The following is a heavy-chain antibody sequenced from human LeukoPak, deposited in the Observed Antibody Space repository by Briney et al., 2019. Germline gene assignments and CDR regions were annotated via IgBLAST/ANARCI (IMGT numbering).Heavy chain of an antibody. CDR2: IDHSGIT. CDR3: AVGGYDTTGYRVGMDY. Sequence: SETLSLTCSVYRESFSDYYWTWICQPPGKGLEWIGEIDHSGITNYNPSLKSRVTISGDTSKNQFSLKLSSVTAADTAVYYCAVGGYDTTGYRVGMDYWGQGTLVTVSS. J-gene: IGHJ4*02. D-gene: IGHD3-22*01. CDR1: RESFSDYY. V-gene: IGHV4-34*01.